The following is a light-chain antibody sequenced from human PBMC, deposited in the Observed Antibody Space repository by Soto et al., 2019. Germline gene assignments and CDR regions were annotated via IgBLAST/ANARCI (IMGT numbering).Light chain of an antibody. CDR1: SSNIGNNY. Sequence: QSALTQPPSVSAAPGQKVTISCSGSSSNIGNNYVSWYQHLPGTAPKLLIYENDKRPSGIPDRFSGSKSGTSATLGITGLQTGDEADYYCGTWDSNLSAWVFGGGTKLTVL. CDR3: GTWDSNLSAWV. CDR2: END. V-gene: IGLV1-51*02. J-gene: IGLJ3*02.